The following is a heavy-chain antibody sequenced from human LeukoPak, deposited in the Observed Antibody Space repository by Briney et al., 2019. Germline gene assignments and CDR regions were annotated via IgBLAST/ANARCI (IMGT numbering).Heavy chain of an antibody. D-gene: IGHD5-24*01. J-gene: IGHJ4*02. Sequence: GGSLRLSCAASGFTFSNYVMSWVRQAPGKGLEWVSAVSTSGGSTYYADSVKGRFTISRDNSKNTLYLQMNSLRAEDTAVYCCAKDTEMATLIRGQGTLVTVSS. CDR3: AKDTEMATLI. CDR1: GFTFSNYV. V-gene: IGHV3-23*01. CDR2: VSTSGGST.